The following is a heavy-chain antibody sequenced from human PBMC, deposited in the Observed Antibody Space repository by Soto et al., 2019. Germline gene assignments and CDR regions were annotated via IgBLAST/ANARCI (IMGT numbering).Heavy chain of an antibody. CDR1: GYSISSGYY. CDR3: ARETFGVVIGAYYYGMDV. Sequence: SETLSLTCAVSGYSISSGYYWGWIRQPPGKGLEWIGSIYHSGSTYYNPSLKSRVTISVDTSKNQFSLKLSSVTAADTAVYYCARETFGVVIGAYYYGMDVWGQGNTVT. J-gene: IGHJ6*02. D-gene: IGHD3-3*01. V-gene: IGHV4-38-2*02. CDR2: IYHSGST.